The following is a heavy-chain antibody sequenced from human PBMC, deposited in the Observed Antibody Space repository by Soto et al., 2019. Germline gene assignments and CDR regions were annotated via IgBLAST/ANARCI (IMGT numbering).Heavy chain of an antibody. CDR1: GGSITSSY. CDR2: IYDTGISGYTPSA. CDR3: ARGEDAFFYYGLDV. J-gene: IGHJ6*02. Sequence: SETLSLTCTVSGGSITSSYWSWIRRPPGEGLEWIAYIYDTGISGYTPSASYNPSLRSRVTMSVDTSKSQFSLKLTSVTAADTAVYYCARGEDAFFYYGLDVWGQGITVTVSS. V-gene: IGHV4-59*01.